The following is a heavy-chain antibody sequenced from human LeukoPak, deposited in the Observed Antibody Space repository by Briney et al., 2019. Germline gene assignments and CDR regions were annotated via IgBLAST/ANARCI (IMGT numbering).Heavy chain of an antibody. CDR2: IKQDGSEK. CDR3: ARGKYSNSF. V-gene: IGHV3-7*05. D-gene: IGHD6-6*01. J-gene: IGHJ4*02. CDR1: GFTFSNYW. Sequence: GSLRLSCAASGFTFSNYWMSWVRQAPGKGLEWVANIKQDGSEKYYVDSVKGRFTISRDNAKNSLYLQMHSLRAEDTAAYYCARGKYSNSFWDQGTLVTVSS.